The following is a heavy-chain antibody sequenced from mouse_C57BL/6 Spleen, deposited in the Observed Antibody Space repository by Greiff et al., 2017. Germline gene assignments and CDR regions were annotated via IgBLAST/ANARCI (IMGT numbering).Heavy chain of an antibody. D-gene: IGHD2-2*01. CDR1: GYTFTDYE. Sequence: QVQLKQSGAELVRPGASVTLSCKASGYTFTDYEMHWVKQTPVHGLEWIGAIDPETGGTAYNQKFKGKAILTADKSSSTAYMELRSLTSEDSAVYYCTERSGYDGYYYAMDYWGQGTSVTVSS. J-gene: IGHJ4*01. CDR3: TERSGYDGYYYAMDY. CDR2: IDPETGGT. V-gene: IGHV1-15*01.